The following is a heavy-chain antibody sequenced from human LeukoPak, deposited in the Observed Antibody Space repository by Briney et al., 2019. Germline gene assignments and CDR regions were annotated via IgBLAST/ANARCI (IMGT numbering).Heavy chain of an antibody. D-gene: IGHD1-26*01. V-gene: IGHV3-7*01. J-gene: IGHJ4*02. Sequence: PGGSLRLSCAASGFTFSSYWMSWVRQAPGKGLEWVANIKQDGSEKYYVDSVKGRFTISRDNAKNSLYLQMNSLRAEDTAVYYCARVRGIVGATYYPDYWGQGTLVTVSS. CDR2: IKQDGSEK. CDR3: ARVRGIVGATYYPDY. CDR1: GFTFSSYW.